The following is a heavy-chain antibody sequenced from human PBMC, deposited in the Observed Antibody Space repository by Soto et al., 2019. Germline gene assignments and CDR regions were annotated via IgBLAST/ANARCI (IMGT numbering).Heavy chain of an antibody. Sequence: SETLSLTCTVSGGSISSGGYYWSWIRQHPGKGLEWIGYIYYSGSTYYNPSLKSRVTISVDTSKNQFSLKLSSVTAADTAVYYCARRSARYFDIDYWGQGTLVTVSS. CDR2: IYYSGST. CDR1: GGSISSGGYY. D-gene: IGHD3-9*01. V-gene: IGHV4-31*03. J-gene: IGHJ4*02. CDR3: ARRSARYFDIDY.